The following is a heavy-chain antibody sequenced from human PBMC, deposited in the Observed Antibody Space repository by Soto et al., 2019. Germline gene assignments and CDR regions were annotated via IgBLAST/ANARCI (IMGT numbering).Heavy chain of an antibody. D-gene: IGHD3-3*01. V-gene: IGHV1-46*01. CDR2: INPSGGST. Sequence: ASVKVSCKASGYTFTSYYMHWVRQAPGQGLEWMGIINPSGGSTSYAQKFQGRVTMTRDTSTSTVYMELSSLRSEDTAVYYCARGDYDFWSGYYTGIDSIDYWGQGTLVTVSS. CDR1: GYTFTSYY. CDR3: ARGDYDFWSGYYTGIDSIDY. J-gene: IGHJ4*02.